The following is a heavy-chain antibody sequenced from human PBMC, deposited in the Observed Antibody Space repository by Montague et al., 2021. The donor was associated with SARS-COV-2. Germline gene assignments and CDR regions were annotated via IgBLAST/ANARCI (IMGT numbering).Heavy chain of an antibody. J-gene: IGHJ2*01. Sequence: SETLSLTCSVSGDPISRYYWSWIRQSDGKGLEWIGRIYTGGYVXXXPALQSRVSMSVDTSKSQVSLNVTSVTAADTAVYYCARAIWHLDVWGRGILVTVSS. CDR3: ARAIWHLDV. V-gene: IGHV4-4*07. CDR2: IYTGGYV. CDR1: GDPISRYY.